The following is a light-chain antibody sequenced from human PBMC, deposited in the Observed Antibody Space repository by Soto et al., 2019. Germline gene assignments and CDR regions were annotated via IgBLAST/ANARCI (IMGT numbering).Light chain of an antibody. CDR2: DAS. Sequence: DIQLTQSPSSLSASVGDRVTITCHASRAIITYLNWFQQKPGKAPKLLIYDASHLETGVPSGFSGSGSGTAFTFTISSLQPEDIGTYYCQQYDNLPLTFGGGTKVDIK. J-gene: IGKJ4*01. V-gene: IGKV1-33*01. CDR3: QQYDNLPLT. CDR1: RAIITY.